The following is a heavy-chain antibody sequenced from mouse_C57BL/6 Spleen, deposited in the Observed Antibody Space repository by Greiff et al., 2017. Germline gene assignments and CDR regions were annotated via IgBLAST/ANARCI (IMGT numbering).Heavy chain of an antibody. CDR2: IYPGDGDT. D-gene: IGHD4-1*01. V-gene: IGHV1-80*01. Sequence: VKLQQSGAELVKPGASVKISCKASGYAFSSYWMNWVKQRPGKGLEWIGQIYPGDGDTNYNGKFKGKATLTADKSSSTAYMQLSSLTSEDSAVYFCARGLGLYYFDYWGQGTTLTVSS. J-gene: IGHJ2*01. CDR1: GYAFSSYW. CDR3: ARGLGLYYFDY.